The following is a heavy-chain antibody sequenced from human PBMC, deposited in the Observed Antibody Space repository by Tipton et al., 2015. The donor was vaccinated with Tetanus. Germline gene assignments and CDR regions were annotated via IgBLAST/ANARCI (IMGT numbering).Heavy chain of an antibody. J-gene: IGHJ4*02. CDR1: GGSITKDY. D-gene: IGHD3-3*01. CDR2: ILYGAST. V-gene: IGHV4-59*07. Sequence: TLSLTCNVSGGSITKDYWAWIRQPPGKGLEYIGYILYGASTHYNPSLKSRVTVSADPSQNQFSLKLSSVTAADTAVYYCARIHDFLSGHFDFWGQGTLVTVSS. CDR3: ARIHDFLSGHFDF.